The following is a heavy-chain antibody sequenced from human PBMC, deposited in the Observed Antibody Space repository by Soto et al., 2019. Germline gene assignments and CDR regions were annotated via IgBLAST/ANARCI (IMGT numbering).Heavy chain of an antibody. CDR2: ISVSGDTT. J-gene: IGHJ4*02. V-gene: IGHV3-23*01. D-gene: IGHD3-16*02. CDR1: GFTFSSYD. CDR3: ATRGGDLSYGSY. Sequence: GGSLRLSCAASGFTFSSYDMNWVRQALGRGLEWVSIISVSGDTTYYADSVKGRFTISRDNSKNTLYLQMSSLRVEDTAVYYCATRGGDLSYGSYWGQGTLVTVSS.